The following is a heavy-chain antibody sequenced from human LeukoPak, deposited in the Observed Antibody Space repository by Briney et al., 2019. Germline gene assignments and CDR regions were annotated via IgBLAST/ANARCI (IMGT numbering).Heavy chain of an antibody. CDR3: AGWWELALFNY. CDR2: INSDGSST. V-gene: IGHV3-74*01. Sequence: GGSLRLSCAASGFTSSSYWMHWIRQAPGKGLVWVSRINSDGSSTSYADSVKGRFTISRDNAKNTLYLQMNSLRSEDTAVYYCAGWWELALFNYWGQGTLVTVSS. D-gene: IGHD1-26*01. CDR1: GFTSSSYW. J-gene: IGHJ4*02.